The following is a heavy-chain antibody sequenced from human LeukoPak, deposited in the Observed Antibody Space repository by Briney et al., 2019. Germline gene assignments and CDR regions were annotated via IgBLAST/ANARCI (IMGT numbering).Heavy chain of an antibody. J-gene: IGHJ4*02. CDR3: ARRRRTPITMVRGPYGPYDY. D-gene: IGHD3-10*01. V-gene: IGHV4-39*01. CDR1: SGSISSSDYY. CDR2: FYYGGST. Sequence: SETLSLTCTVPSGSISSSDYYWGWIRQPPGMGLEWIGNFYYGGSTYCNPSLKSRLTISVDGSKSQFSLKLGSVTAADTAVYYCARRRRTPITMVRGPYGPYDYWGQGTLVTVSS.